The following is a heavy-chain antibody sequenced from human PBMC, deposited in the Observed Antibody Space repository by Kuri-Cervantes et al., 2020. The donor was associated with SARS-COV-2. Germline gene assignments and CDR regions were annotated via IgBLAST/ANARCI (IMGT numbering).Heavy chain of an antibody. Sequence: PMLHCAAPGFAFSRYSMNWVRQAPGKGLEWVGFIRSKAYGGTTEYAASVKGRFTISRDDSKSIAYLQMNSLKTEDTAVYYCTRGVDFWSGYPPTTTEAFDIWGQGTMVTVSS. CDR3: TRGVDFWSGYPPTTTEAFDI. J-gene: IGHJ3*02. V-gene: IGHV3-49*04. D-gene: IGHD3-3*01. CDR2: IRSKAYGGTT. CDR1: GFAFSRYS.